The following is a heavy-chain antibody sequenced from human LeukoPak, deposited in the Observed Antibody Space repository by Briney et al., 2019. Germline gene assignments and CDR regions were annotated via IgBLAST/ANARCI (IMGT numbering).Heavy chain of an antibody. J-gene: IGHJ3*02. CDR1: GGSISSSRCY. Sequence: SETLSLTCTVSGGSISSSRCYWGWIRQPPGKGLEWIGSIYYSGSTDNNPSLKSRVTISVDTSKNQFSLKLSSVTAADTAVYYCARRYSSSWYAFDIWGQGTMVTVSS. CDR2: IYYSGST. D-gene: IGHD6-13*01. CDR3: ARRYSSSWYAFDI. V-gene: IGHV4-39*01.